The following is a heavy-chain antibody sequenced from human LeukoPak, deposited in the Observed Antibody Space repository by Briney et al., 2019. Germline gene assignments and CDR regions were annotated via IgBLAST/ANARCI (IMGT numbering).Heavy chain of an antibody. CDR2: ISSSSSTI. CDR1: RFTFSSHS. V-gene: IGHV3-48*01. J-gene: IGHJ4*02. CDR3: ARGAYYYED. Sequence: PGGSLRLSCAASRFTFSSHSMNWVRQAPGKGPEWVSYISSSSSTIYYADSVKGRFTISRDNAKNSLYLQMNSLRAEDTAVYYCARGAYYYEDWGQGTLVTVSS. D-gene: IGHD3-22*01.